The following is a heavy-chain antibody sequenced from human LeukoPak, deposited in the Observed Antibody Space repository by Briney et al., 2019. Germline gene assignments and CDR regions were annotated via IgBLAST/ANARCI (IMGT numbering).Heavy chain of an antibody. CDR2: IYYSGST. V-gene: IGHV4-39*01. D-gene: IGHD5-18*01. CDR1: GGSISSSSYY. J-gene: IGHJ3*02. Sequence: PSETLSLTCTVSGGSISSSSYYWGWIRQPPGKGLGWIGSIYYSGSTYYNPSLKSRVTISVATSKNQFSLKLSPLTAADTAVYYCGSGTAMVTGLAFDIWGQGTMVTVSS. CDR3: GSGTAMVTGLAFDI.